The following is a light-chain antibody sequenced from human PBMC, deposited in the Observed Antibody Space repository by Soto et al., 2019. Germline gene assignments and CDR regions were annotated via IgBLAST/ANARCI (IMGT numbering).Light chain of an antibody. CDR3: QQYGSSSPWT. V-gene: IGKV1-5*03. Sequence: DIQMTQSPSTLSASVGDRVTITCRASPSISSWLAWYQQKPGRAPKLLIYKASSLETGVTSRFSGSGSGTEFTLIISSLQPDDFASYYCQQYGSSSPWTVGQGTNVEIK. CDR1: PSISSW. J-gene: IGKJ1*01. CDR2: KAS.